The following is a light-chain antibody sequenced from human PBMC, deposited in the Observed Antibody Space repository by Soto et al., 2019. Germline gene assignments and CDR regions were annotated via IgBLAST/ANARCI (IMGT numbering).Light chain of an antibody. Sequence: EIVMTQSPATLSVSPGERAKLSCRASQSVRSNLAWYQQKPGQAPRLLIYGASTRATVIPARFSGSGSGTEFTRTISSLQSEDFAFYYCQQYNNWPPWTLGHGTKLEIK. CDR2: GAS. V-gene: IGKV3-15*01. CDR3: QQYNNWPPWT. J-gene: IGKJ1*01. CDR1: QSVRSN.